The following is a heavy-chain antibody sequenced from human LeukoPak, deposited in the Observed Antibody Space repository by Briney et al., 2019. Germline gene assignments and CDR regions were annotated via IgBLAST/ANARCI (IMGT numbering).Heavy chain of an antibody. D-gene: IGHD3-22*01. J-gene: IGHJ4*02. CDR1: GGTFSSYA. Sequence: ASVKVSCKASGGTFSSYAIGWVRQAPGQGLEWMGRIIPIFGTANYAQKFQGRVTITTDESTSTAYMELSSLRSEDTAVYYCAREEAYYYDSSGDFDYWGQGTLVTVSS. CDR3: AREEAYYYDSSGDFDY. CDR2: IIPIFGTA. V-gene: IGHV1-69*05.